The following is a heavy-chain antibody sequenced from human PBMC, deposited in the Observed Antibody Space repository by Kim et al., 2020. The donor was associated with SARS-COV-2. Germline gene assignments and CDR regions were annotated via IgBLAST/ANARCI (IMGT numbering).Heavy chain of an antibody. CDR3: ARMEGGKGADYGGNGGDY. CDR2: IWYDGSNK. V-gene: IGHV3-33*01. Sequence: GGSLRLSCAASGFTFSSYGMHWVRQAPGKGLEWVAVIWYDGSNKYYADSVKGRFTISRDNSKNTLYLQMNSLRAEDTAVYYCARMEGGKGADYGGNGGDYWGQGTLVTVSS. D-gene: IGHD4-17*01. J-gene: IGHJ4*02. CDR1: GFTFSSYG.